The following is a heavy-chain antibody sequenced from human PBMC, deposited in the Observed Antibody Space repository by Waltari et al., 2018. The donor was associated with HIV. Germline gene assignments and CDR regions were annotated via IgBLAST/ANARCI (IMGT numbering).Heavy chain of an antibody. J-gene: IGHJ6*02. CDR3: ETDFSGMVRAYSYYSLDV. D-gene: IGHD3-10*01. CDR1: GHTLSELY. V-gene: IGHV1-24*01. Sequence: QVHLVQSGAPVKKPGPSVKVSCKVSGHTLSELYMHWVRQVPRKGLEWMGNFDPEDYETIYAQKFQGRVTMTEDTSSDTAYMELSSLTSGDTAVYYCETDFSGMVRAYSYYSLDVWGQGTTVTVSS. CDR2: FDPEDYET.